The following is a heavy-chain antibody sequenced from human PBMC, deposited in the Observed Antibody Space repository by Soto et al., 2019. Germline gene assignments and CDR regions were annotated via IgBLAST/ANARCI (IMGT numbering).Heavy chain of an antibody. V-gene: IGHV1-69*13. J-gene: IGHJ6*02. D-gene: IGHD1-20*01. CDR2: IIPIFGTA. CDR3: AANWNGGYYYGMNV. Sequence: SVKVSCKASGDTFNSYAISWVRQAPGQGLDWMGGIIPIFGTANYAQKFQGRVTITADESTSTAYMELSSLTSEDTAVYFCAANWNGGYYYGMNVWGQGTTVTVSS. CDR1: GDTFNSYA.